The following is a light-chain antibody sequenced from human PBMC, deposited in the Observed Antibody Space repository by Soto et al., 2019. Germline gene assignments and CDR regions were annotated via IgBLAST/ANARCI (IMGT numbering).Light chain of an antibody. CDR1: QSVNSN. Sequence: EKVMTQSPATLSVSPGERATLSCRASQSVNSNLAWYQQKPGQAPRLLIYGASTRATGIPARFSGSASGTEFTLTISSLQSEDFAFYYCQQYNDWPLTFGGGTKVELK. CDR2: GAS. V-gene: IGKV3-15*01. CDR3: QQYNDWPLT. J-gene: IGKJ4*01.